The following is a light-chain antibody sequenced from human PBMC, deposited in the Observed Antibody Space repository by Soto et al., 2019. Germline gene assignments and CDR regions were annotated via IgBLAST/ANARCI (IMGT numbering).Light chain of an antibody. CDR3: QRSFSTPLT. V-gene: IGKV1-39*01. J-gene: IGKJ4*01. Sequence: DLQMTQSPSSLSASVGDRVTITCRASQSISSYLHWYQQKPGKAPKLLIYAASSLQSGVPSMFSGSGSGTDFTLTISSLQPEDFATYYCQRSFSTPLTCGGGTKVEIK. CDR2: AAS. CDR1: QSISSY.